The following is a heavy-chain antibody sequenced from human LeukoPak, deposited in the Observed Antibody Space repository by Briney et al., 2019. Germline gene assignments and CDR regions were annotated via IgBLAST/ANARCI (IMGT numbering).Heavy chain of an antibody. D-gene: IGHD2-21*02. J-gene: IGHJ4*02. V-gene: IGHV7-4-1*02. CDR1: GYSLTTYY. CDR3: ASGGDPYYFDY. Sequence: ASVKVSCKASGYSLTTYYMHWVRQAPGQGLEWMGWINTNTGNPTYAQGFTGRFVFSLDTSVSTAYLQISSLKAEDTAVYYCASGGDPYYFDYWGQGTLVTVSS. CDR2: INTNTGNP.